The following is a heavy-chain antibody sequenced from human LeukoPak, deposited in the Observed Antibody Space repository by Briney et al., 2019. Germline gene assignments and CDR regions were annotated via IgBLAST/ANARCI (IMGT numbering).Heavy chain of an antibody. V-gene: IGHV1-2*02. CDR3: ARHDYGDYLGY. J-gene: IGHJ4*02. CDR2: INPNSGGT. D-gene: IGHD4-17*01. Sequence: APVTVSFKASGYTFTGYYMHWVRQAPGQGLEWMGWINPNSGGTNYAQKFQGRVTMTRDTSISTAYMELSRLRSDDTAVYYCARHDYGDYLGYWGQGTLVTVSS. CDR1: GYTFTGYY.